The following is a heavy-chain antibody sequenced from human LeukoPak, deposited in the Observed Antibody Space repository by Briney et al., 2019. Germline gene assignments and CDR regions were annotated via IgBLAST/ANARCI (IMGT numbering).Heavy chain of an antibody. J-gene: IGHJ5*02. CDR3: AGTNAEDYCSSTSCYIRFDP. CDR1: GGSISSGGFY. V-gene: IGHV4-61*08. D-gene: IGHD2-2*02. CDR2: IYYSGST. Sequence: SETLSLTCTVSGGSISSGGFYWSWIRQPPGKGLEWIGYIYYSGSTNYNPSLKSRVTISVDTSKNQFSLKLSSVTAADTAVYYCAGTNAEDYCSSTSCYIRFDPWGQGTLVTVSS.